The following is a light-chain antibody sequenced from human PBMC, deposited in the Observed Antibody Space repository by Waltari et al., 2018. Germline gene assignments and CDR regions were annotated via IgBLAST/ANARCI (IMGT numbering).Light chain of an antibody. V-gene: IGLV2-14*01. CDR1: SSDVGAFNY. Sequence: QSALTQPASVSGSPGQSITISCTGTSSDVGAFNYVSWYQQHPGKPPKVIIYEVSNRPFGVSTRFSGSKSGNTASLTIAGLQAEDEADYYCNSYTTTAARVFGGGTRLTVL. CDR2: EVS. CDR3: NSYTTTAARV. J-gene: IGLJ3*02.